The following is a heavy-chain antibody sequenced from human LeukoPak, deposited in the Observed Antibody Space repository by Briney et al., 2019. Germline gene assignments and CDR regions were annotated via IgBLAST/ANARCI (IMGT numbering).Heavy chain of an antibody. CDR3: ARLSGEDIVVVPAAMEGYFDY. CDR2: IYPGDSDT. V-gene: IGHV5-51*01. CDR1: GYRFTSYW. J-gene: IGHJ4*02. D-gene: IGHD2-2*01. Sequence: GGALKISLKGSGYRFTSYWIGWVRQMPGKSLEWMGVIYPGDSDTRYSPSFQGQATISADKSISTAYLQWSSLKASDTAMYYCARLSGEDIVVVPAAMEGYFDYWGQGTLVTVSS.